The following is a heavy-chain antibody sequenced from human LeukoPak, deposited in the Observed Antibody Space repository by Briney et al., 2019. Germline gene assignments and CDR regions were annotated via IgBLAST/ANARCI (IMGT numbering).Heavy chain of an antibody. J-gene: IGHJ4*02. Sequence: GGSLRLSCAASGLTFSSYGMSWVRQAPGEGLEWVSAISDSGDSTYCSDSVKGRFTISRDNSRNTLYLQMNSLRAEDTAIYYCANSIKGAPYLPFDYWGQGTLVTVSS. CDR2: ISDSGDST. CDR1: GLTFSSYG. V-gene: IGHV3-23*01. CDR3: ANSIKGAPYLPFDY. D-gene: IGHD1-26*01.